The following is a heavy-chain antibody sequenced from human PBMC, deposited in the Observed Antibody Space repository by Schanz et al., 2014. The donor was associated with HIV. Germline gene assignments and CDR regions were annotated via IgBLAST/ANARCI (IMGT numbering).Heavy chain of an antibody. J-gene: IGHJ6*02. CDR1: GFTFSDYG. V-gene: IGHV3-30*18. CDR3: AKDRITGTTGVPYYYYGMDV. D-gene: IGHD1-7*01. Sequence: QVQLVESGGGVVQPGRSLRLSCAASGFTFSDYGMHWARQAPGKGLEWVAVISYDGSNKYYADSVKGRFTISRDNSKNTLYLQMNSLRAEDTAVYYCAKDRITGTTGVPYYYYGMDVWGQGTTVTVSS. CDR2: ISYDGSNK.